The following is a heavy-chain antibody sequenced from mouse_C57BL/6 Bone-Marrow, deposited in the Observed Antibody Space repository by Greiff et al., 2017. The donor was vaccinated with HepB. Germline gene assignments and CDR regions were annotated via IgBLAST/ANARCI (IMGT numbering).Heavy chain of an antibody. D-gene: IGHD1-1*01. V-gene: IGHV1-64*01. CDR1: GYTFTSYW. Sequence: QVQLQQPGAELVKPGASVKLSCKASGYTFTSYWMHWVKQRPGQGLEWIGMIHPNSGSTNYNEKFKSKATLTVDKSSSTAYMQLRSLTSEDSAVYYCASSYYDGSSYWFAYWGQGTLVTVSA. CDR2: IHPNSGST. J-gene: IGHJ3*01. CDR3: ASSYYDGSSYWFAY.